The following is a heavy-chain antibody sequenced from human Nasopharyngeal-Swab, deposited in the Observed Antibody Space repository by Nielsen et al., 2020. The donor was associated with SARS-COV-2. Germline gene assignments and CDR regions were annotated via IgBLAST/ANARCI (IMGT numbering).Heavy chain of an antibody. CDR2: ISYSGST. V-gene: IGHV4-39*07. J-gene: IGHJ5*02. D-gene: IGHD2-8*02. CDR1: GGSISTTNSN. Sequence: SETLSLTCTVSGGSISTTNSNWAWIRQSPGKGLQCIGTISYSGSTYYKPSLNSRVTITLDTSKNQFFLRLSSVTAADTAVYYCARDLGYAFTGRGVNWFDPWGQGTLVTVS. CDR3: ARDLGYAFTGRGVNWFDP.